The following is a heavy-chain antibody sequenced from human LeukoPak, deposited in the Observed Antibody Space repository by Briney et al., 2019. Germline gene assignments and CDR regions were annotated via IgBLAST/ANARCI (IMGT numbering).Heavy chain of an antibody. CDR1: GDSVSSNNAA. CDR3: AREDNPWLVTHPMCHFDY. J-gene: IGHJ4*02. D-gene: IGHD6-19*01. V-gene: IGHV6-1*01. CDR2: TYYRSKWYN. Sequence: SQTLSLTCAISGDSVSSNNAAWNWIRQSPSRGLEWLGRTYYRSKWYNDYAVSVKSRITINPDTSKNQFSLHLNSVTPEDTAVYYIAREDNPWLVTHPMCHFDYWGQGTLVTVSS.